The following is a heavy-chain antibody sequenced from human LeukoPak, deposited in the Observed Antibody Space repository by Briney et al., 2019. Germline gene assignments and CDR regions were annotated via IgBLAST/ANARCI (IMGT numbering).Heavy chain of an antibody. V-gene: IGHV1-46*01. D-gene: IGHD3-22*01. Sequence: ASVKVSCKASGYTFARYYIHWVRQAPGQGLEWMGIINPSGGSTRYAQKFQGRVTMTRDTSTSTVYMELSSLRSDDTAVYYCAREGYYDSSGSFDPWGQGTLVTVSS. J-gene: IGHJ5*02. CDR1: GYTFARYY. CDR2: INPSGGST. CDR3: AREGYYDSSGSFDP.